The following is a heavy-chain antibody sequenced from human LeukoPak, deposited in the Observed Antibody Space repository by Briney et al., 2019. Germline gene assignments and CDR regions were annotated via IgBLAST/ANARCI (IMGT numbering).Heavy chain of an antibody. Sequence: SETLSLTCTVSGDSINSTSYYWGWIRQPPGKGLEWIGSIYYSGSTYYNPSLKSRVTMSVDTSKNQFSLKLSSVTAADTAVYYCARGPYYDILTGYSGAFDPWGQGTLVTVSS. CDR3: ARGPYYDILTGYSGAFDP. V-gene: IGHV4-39*07. J-gene: IGHJ5*02. CDR2: IYYSGST. D-gene: IGHD3-9*01. CDR1: GDSINSTSYY.